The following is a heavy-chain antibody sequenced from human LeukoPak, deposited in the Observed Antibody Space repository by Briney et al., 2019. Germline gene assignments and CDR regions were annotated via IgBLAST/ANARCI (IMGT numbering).Heavy chain of an antibody. CDR2: IGGLAGST. CDR1: GFTFGSYA. CDR3: AKGEDSGSSRGYFDY. V-gene: IGHV3-23*01. Sequence: QTGGSLRLSCVASGFTFGSYAMTWVRQAPGKGLQWVSSIGGLAGSTLYADSVKGRFTISRDKSKNTLYLQMNSLRAEDTAVYYCAKGEDSGSSRGYFDYWGQGTLVTVSS. J-gene: IGHJ4*02. D-gene: IGHD3-10*01.